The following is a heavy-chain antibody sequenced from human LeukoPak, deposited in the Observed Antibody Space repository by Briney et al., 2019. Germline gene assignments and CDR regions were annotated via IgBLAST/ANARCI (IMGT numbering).Heavy chain of an antibody. CDR2: IRSDGGST. CDR1: GFTFSNYA. CDR3: ATLASGYSSPFDY. D-gene: IGHD6-13*01. Sequence: GGSLRLSCGASGFTFSNYAMSWVRQAPGKGLEWVSFIRSDGGSTLYADSVKGRFTISRDNSKNTLYAEMTSLRAEDTAVYYCATLASGYSSPFDYWGQGTLVTVSS. V-gene: IGHV3-23*01. J-gene: IGHJ4*02.